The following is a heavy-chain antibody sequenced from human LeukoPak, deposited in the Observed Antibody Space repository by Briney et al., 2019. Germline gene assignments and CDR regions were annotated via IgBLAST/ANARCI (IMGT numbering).Heavy chain of an antibody. CDR2: ISRSATTI. J-gene: IGHJ4*02. CDR1: GFTFTTFG. Sequence: GGSLRLSCVASGFTFTTFGMNWVRQAPGKGLEWVSYISRSATTIYYADSVEGRFTISRDDAKSSLYLQMNSLRAEDTALYYCARMSSGYYDDYWGQGTLVTVSS. CDR3: ARMSSGYYDDY. D-gene: IGHD3-22*01. V-gene: IGHV3-48*01.